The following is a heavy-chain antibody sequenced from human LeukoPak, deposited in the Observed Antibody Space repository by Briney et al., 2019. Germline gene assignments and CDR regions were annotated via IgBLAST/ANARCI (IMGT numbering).Heavy chain of an antibody. CDR2: ISAYNGNT. CDR1: GYTFTSYG. J-gene: IGHJ4*02. Sequence: ASVKVSCKASGYTFTSYGISWVRQAPGQGLEWMGWISAYNGNTNYAQKFQGRVTITTDESTSTAYMELSSLRSEDTAVYYCARMDGYNRIFDYWGQGTLVTVSS. V-gene: IGHV1-18*01. CDR3: ARMDGYNRIFDY. D-gene: IGHD5-24*01.